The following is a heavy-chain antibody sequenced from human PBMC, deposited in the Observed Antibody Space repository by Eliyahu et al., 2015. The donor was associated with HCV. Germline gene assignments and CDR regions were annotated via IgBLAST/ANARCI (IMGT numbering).Heavy chain of an antibody. CDR1: GFTFTSSA. Sequence: QMQLVQSGPEVKKPGTSVKVSCKASGFTFTSSAMQWVRQARGQRLEWIGWIVVGSGNTNYAQKFQERVTITRDMSTSTAYMELSSLRSEDTAVYYCAAGTTVTTSYYYYYGMDVWGQGTTVTVSS. J-gene: IGHJ6*02. D-gene: IGHD4-17*01. V-gene: IGHV1-58*02. CDR2: IVVGSGNT. CDR3: AAGTTVTTSYYYYYGMDV.